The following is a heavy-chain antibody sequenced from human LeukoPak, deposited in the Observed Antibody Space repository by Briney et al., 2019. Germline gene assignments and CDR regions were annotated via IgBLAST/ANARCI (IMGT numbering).Heavy chain of an antibody. CDR2: INPNSGGT. CDR3: ARAKRQWLVATGY. J-gene: IGHJ4*02. CDR1: GYTFIAYY. Sequence: GASVKVSCKASGYTFIAYYMHWVRQAPGQGLEWMGRINPNSGGTNFAQKFQGRVTMTRDTSISTAYMELSSLRSEDTAVYYCARAKRQWLVATGYWGQGTLVTVSS. D-gene: IGHD6-19*01. V-gene: IGHV1-2*02.